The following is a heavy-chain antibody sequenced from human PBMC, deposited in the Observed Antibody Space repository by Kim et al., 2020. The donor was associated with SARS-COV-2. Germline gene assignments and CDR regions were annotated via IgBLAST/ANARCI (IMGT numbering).Heavy chain of an antibody. CDR3: ARGLAAAGFDALDL. D-gene: IGHD6-13*01. Sequence: ADTVNVRFTNSRDNSKTTLSLQMTSLRAEDTAVYYCARGLAAAGFDALDLWGQGTMVTVSS. V-gene: IGHV3-30*01. J-gene: IGHJ3*01.